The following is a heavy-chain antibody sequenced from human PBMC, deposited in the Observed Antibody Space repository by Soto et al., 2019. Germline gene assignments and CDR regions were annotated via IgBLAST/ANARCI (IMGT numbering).Heavy chain of an antibody. J-gene: IGHJ6*03. CDR2: IYYSGST. D-gene: IGHD3-3*01. V-gene: IGHV4-59*01. CDR3: ARAPPFYDFWSGYYTDNYYYYMDV. Sequence: SETLSLTCTVSGGSISSYYWSWIRQPPGKGLEWIGYIYYSGSTNYNPSLKSRVTISVDTSKNQFSLKLSSVTAADTAVYYCARAPPFYDFWSGYYTDNYYYYMDVWGKGTTVTVSS. CDR1: GGSISSYY.